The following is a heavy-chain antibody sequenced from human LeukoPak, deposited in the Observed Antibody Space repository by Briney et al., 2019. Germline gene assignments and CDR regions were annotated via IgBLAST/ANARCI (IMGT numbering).Heavy chain of an antibody. J-gene: IGHJ4*02. CDR2: IATDFYT. V-gene: IGHV3-53*01. CDR1: GFTVSSNY. Sequence: GGSLRLSCAASGFTVSSNYMSWVHQARGEGLEWVSAIATDFYTNYADSVRGRFTISRDDSKNTLFLQMNSLRAEDTAVYHCASRDTSGWYDYWGQGTLVTVSS. D-gene: IGHD6-19*01. CDR3: ASRDTSGWYDY.